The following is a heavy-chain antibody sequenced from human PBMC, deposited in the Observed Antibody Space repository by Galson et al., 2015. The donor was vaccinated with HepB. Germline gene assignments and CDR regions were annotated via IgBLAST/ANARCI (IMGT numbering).Heavy chain of an antibody. D-gene: IGHD2-21*02. J-gene: IGHJ4*02. CDR2: SRNKAKSYTV. Sequence: SLRLSCAASGFTFSDHYMDWVRQAPGEGLEWVGRSRNKAKSYTVHYAASVKGRLSISSDDSKNSLYVHMNSLKTEDTAVFYCARVHKEGAVTSSFDYWGQGTLVTVSS. V-gene: IGHV3-72*01. CDR3: ARVHKEGAVTSSFDY. CDR1: GFTFSDHY.